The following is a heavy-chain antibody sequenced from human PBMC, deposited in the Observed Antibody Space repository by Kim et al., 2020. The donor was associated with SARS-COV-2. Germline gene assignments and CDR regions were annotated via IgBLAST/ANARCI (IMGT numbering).Heavy chain of an antibody. J-gene: IGHJ1*01. CDR1: GDSIRNFYY. CDR3: ARANCGGDCASGEFFRH. Sequence: SETLSLTCTVSGDSIRNFYYWSWIRQPPGKGLEWIGYISYAGSMSYAGSIKYNPSLKSRVTISADMSKNQFSLRLTSVTAADTAVYFCARANCGGDCASGEFFRHWGQGTLVTVSS. D-gene: IGHD2-21*02. V-gene: IGHV4-59*01. CDR2: ISYAGSMSYAGSI.